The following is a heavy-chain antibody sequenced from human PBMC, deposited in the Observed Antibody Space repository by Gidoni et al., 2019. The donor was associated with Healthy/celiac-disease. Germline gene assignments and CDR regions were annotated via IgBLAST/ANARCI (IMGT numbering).Heavy chain of an antibody. CDR1: GGSISRGGYY. Sequence: QVQLQESGPGLVKPSQTLSLTCPFSGGSISRGGYYWSWTRQHPGQGLEWIGYIYYSGSTYYNPSLKSRVTIAVDTSKNQFSLKLSSVTAADTAVYYCARGIAAAGRGPEYFQHWGQGTLVTVSS. CDR3: ARGIAAAGRGPEYFQH. V-gene: IGHV4-31*03. CDR2: IYYSGST. D-gene: IGHD6-13*01. J-gene: IGHJ1*01.